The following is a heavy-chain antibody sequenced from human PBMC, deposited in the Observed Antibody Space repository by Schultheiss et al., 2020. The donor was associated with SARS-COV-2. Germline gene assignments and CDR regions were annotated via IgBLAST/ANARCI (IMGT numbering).Heavy chain of an antibody. CDR3: AKRGPRDSSGNEGFDY. CDR1: GFTFSSYG. V-gene: IGHV3-33*06. CDR2: ILYDGSNE. D-gene: IGHD3-22*01. J-gene: IGHJ4*02. Sequence: GGSLRLSCAASGFTFSSYGMHWVRQAPGKGLEWVAVILYDGSNEYYADSVKGRFTISKDNSKNTLYLQMNSLRAEDTAVYYCAKRGPRDSSGNEGFDYWGQGTLVTVSS.